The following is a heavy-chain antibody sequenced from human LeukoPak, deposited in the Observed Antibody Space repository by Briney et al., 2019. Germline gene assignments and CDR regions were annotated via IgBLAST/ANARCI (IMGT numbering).Heavy chain of an antibody. V-gene: IGHV3-7*04. J-gene: IGHJ3*02. CDR2: IKQDGSEK. CDR1: GFTFSSYW. Sequence: GGSLRLSCAASGFTFSSYWMSWVRQAPGKGLEWVANIKQDGSEKYYVDSVKGRFTISRDHAKNSLYLQMNSLRAEDTAVYYCARDDRPSSSSWYCPAFDIWGQGTMVTVSS. D-gene: IGHD6-13*01. CDR3: ARDDRPSSSSWYCPAFDI.